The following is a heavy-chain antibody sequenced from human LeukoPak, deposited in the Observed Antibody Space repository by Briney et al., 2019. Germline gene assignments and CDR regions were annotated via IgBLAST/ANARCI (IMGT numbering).Heavy chain of an antibody. CDR2: IIPIFGTA. CDR1: GGTFSSYA. D-gene: IGHD3-3*01. V-gene: IGHV1-69*13. J-gene: IGHJ6*03. Sequence: SVKVSCKASGGTFSSYAISWVRQAPGQGLEWMGGIIPIFGTANFAQKFQDRVTITADESTSTAYMELSSLRSEDTAVYYCARADYDFWSGVKTLPDRYYMDVWGKGTTVTVSS. CDR3: ARADYDFWSGVKTLPDRYYMDV.